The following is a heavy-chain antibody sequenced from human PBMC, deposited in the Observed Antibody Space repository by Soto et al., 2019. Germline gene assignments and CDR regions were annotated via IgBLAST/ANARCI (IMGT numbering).Heavy chain of an antibody. CDR1: GDSISSYY. D-gene: IGHD3-3*01. CDR2: IYYTGST. CDR3: ARRRSGYFDY. Sequence: KPSETLSLTCTVSGDSISSYYWAWIRQPPGEGLEWIAYIYYTGSTNYNPSLKSRVTISIDTSKNQFSLKVNSVTAADTAVYYCARRRSGYFDYWGQGTLVTVSS. V-gene: IGHV4-59*12. J-gene: IGHJ4*02.